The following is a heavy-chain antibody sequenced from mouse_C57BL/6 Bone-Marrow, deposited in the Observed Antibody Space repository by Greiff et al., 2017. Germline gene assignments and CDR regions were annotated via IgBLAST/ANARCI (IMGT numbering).Heavy chain of an antibody. CDR1: GFNIKDDY. CDR2: IDPENGDT. CDR3: TKIAY. V-gene: IGHV14-4*01. J-gene: IGHJ3*01. Sequence: VQLQQSGAELVRPGASVKLSCTASGFNIKDDYMNWVKQRPEQGLEWIGWIDPENGDTEYASKFQGKATITVDTSSNTAYLQLSSLTSENTSVCYCTKIAYWGQGTLVTVSA.